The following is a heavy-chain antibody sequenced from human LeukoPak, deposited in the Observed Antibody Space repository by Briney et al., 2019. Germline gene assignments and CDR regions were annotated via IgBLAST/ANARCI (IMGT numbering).Heavy chain of an antibody. CDR2: IYYSGST. CDR3: ARDRGSYSSSWYVAWY. D-gene: IGHD6-13*01. V-gene: IGHV4-59*12. CDR1: GDSISSYY. J-gene: IGHJ4*02. Sequence: SETLSLTCTVSGDSISSYYWSWIRQPPGKRLEWIGYIYYSGSTNYNPSLKRRLTISLDTSKNQFSLKLSSVTAADTAVYYCARDRGSYSSSWYVAWYWGQGTLVTVSS.